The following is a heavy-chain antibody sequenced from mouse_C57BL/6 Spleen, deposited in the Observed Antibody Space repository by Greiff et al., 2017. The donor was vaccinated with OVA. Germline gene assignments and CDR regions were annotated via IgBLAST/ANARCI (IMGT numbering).Heavy chain of an antibody. CDR1: GFTFSDYG. CDR3: ARDLYGLFAY. Sequence: EVNLVESGGGLVKPGGSLKLSCAASGFTFSDYGMHWVRQAPEKGLEWVAYISSGSSTIYYADTVKGRFTISRDNAKNTLFLQMTSLRSEDTAMYYCARDLYGLFAYWGQGTLVTVSA. D-gene: IGHD1-1*02. J-gene: IGHJ3*01. CDR2: ISSGSSTI. V-gene: IGHV5-17*01.